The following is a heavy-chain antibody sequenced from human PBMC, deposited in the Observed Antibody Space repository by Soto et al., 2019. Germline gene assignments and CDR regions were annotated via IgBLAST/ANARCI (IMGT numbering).Heavy chain of an antibody. Sequence: EVLLVESGGGLVQPGGSLRLSCAASGFTLSDYYMDRVRQTPGKGLEWVGRTRNKAMSYTTEYAASVKCRFTISRDDSENSLYLQMNSLKTEDTAMYYCTRDYWGSYGYWGQGTLVTVSS. V-gene: IGHV3-72*01. CDR3: TRDYWGSYGY. CDR2: TRNKAMSYTT. CDR1: GFTLSDYY. D-gene: IGHD1-26*01. J-gene: IGHJ4*02.